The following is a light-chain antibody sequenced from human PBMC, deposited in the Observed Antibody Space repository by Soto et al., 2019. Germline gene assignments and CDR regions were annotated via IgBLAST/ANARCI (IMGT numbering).Light chain of an antibody. CDR2: GDS. CDR1: SSDFGNYNL. CDR3: CSVAGTDTVV. J-gene: IGLJ2*01. V-gene: IGLV2-23*01. Sequence: QSALTQPASVSGSPGQSITISCTGTSSDFGNYNLVSWYQQHPGKAPKLIIFGDSRRPSGVSDRFSGSKSANTASLTISGLQTEDEAEYHCCSVAGTDTVVFGGGTKVTVL.